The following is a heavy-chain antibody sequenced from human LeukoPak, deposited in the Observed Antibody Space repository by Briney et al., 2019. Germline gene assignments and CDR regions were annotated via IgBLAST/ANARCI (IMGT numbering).Heavy chain of an antibody. V-gene: IGHV4-4*02. J-gene: IGHJ4*02. CDR1: GGSMSSTKW. CDR3: ATSMVMNHYCFDY. D-gene: IGHD1-14*01. Sequence: SGTLSLTCAVSGGSMSSTKWWSWVRQPPRKGLEWIGEIYHSGSTNYNPSLKSRLTISVDESKNQVSLNLSSVTAADTAVYYCATSMVMNHYCFDYWAQGTLVTVSS. CDR2: IYHSGST.